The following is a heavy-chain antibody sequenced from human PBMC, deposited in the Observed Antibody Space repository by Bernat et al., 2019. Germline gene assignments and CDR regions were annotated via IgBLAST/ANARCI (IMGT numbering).Heavy chain of an antibody. Sequence: EVQLVESGGGLVQPGGSLRLSCAASGFTFSSMNWVRQAPGKGLEWVSYISSSSSTIYYADSVKGRFTISRDNAKNSLYLQMNSLRAEDTAVYYCAKVLWFRGALDWWGPGTLVTVSS. CDR3: AKVLWFRGALDW. J-gene: IGHJ4*02. CDR2: ISSSSSTI. V-gene: IGHV3-48*01. D-gene: IGHD3-10*01. CDR1: GFTFSS.